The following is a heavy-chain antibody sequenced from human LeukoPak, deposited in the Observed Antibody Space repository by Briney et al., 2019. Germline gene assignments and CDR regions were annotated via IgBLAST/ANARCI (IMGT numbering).Heavy chain of an antibody. J-gene: IGHJ4*02. V-gene: IGHV3-33*06. CDR3: AKDDCGGDCYLGY. CDR2: IWYDGSNK. D-gene: IGHD2-21*02. Sequence: GGSLRLSCAASGFTFSNYGMHWVRQAPGKGLEWMAVIWYDGSNKYYGDSVKGRFTISRDNSKNTLYLQMNSLRAEDTAMYYCAKDDCGGDCYLGYWGQGTLVTVSS. CDR1: GFTFSNYG.